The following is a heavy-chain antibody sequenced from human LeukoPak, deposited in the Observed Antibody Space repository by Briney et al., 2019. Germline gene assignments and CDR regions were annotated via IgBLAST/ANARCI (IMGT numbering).Heavy chain of an antibody. V-gene: IGHV3-23*01. CDR3: AKKMTTVITFDY. CDR1: GFTFSSYA. J-gene: IGHJ4*02. CDR2: ISGSGGST. Sequence: QSGGSLRLSCAASGFTFSSYAMSWVRQAPGKGVEWVSAISGSGGSTYYADSVKGRFTISRDNSKNTLYLQMNSLRAEDTAVYYCAKKMTTVITFDYWGQGTLVTVSS. D-gene: IGHD4-17*01.